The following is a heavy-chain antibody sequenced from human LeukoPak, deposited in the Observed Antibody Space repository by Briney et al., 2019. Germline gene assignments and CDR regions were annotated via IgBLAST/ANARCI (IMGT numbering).Heavy chain of an antibody. CDR1: GFTFNDYA. D-gene: IGHD6-13*01. Sequence: PGGSLRLSCAASGFTFNDYALHWVRQAPGKGLEWVSGISWNSGSIGYADSVKGRFTISRDNSKNTLYLQMNSLRAEDTAVYYCAKDFHFGSRIFDYWGQGTLVTVSS. CDR3: AKDFHFGSRIFDY. V-gene: IGHV3-9*01. CDR2: ISWNSGSI. J-gene: IGHJ4*02.